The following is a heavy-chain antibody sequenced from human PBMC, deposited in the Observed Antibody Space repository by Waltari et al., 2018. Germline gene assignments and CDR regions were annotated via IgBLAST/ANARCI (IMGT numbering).Heavy chain of an antibody. Sequence: QLQLQESGPGLVKPSETLSLTCTVPGGSLSSSSYFWAWIRQPPGKGLEWIGSIYYSGRTYYTLSLKSRGTISVDRSTNQVSLKLTSVTAADTAVYFCAREVPRNGYIGLIYYYMDVWGKGTTVTVSS. CDR1: GGSLSSSSYF. CDR2: IYYSGRT. J-gene: IGHJ6*03. CDR3: AREVPRNGYIGLIYYYMDV. D-gene: IGHD5-12*01. V-gene: IGHV4-39*01.